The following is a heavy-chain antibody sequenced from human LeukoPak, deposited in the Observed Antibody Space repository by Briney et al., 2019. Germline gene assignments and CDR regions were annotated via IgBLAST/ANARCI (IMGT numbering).Heavy chain of an antibody. CDR2: IHYSGKT. CDR3: ARYYCPGGSCSHFDY. Sequence: SETLSLTCTVSGDSITTYYWSWIRQPPGKGLEWIGYIHYSGKTNCNPSLKSRVTISADTSKSQFSLKLTSVTAADTAVYYCARYYCPGGSCSHFDYWGQGTLVTVSS. V-gene: IGHV4-59*08. D-gene: IGHD2-15*01. CDR1: GDSITTYY. J-gene: IGHJ4*02.